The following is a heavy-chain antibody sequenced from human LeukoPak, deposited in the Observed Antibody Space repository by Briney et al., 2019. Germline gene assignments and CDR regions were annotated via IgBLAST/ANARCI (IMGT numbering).Heavy chain of an antibody. V-gene: IGHV4-4*09. CDR2: IYTSGST. D-gene: IGHD4-11*01. CDR1: GGSISSYY. Sequence: SETLSLTCTVSGGSISSYYWSWIRQPPGKGLEWIGYIYTSGSTNYNPSLKSRVTISVDTSKNQFSLKLSSVTAADTAVYYCARNDYSNYKYYYYMDVWGKGTTVTVSS. J-gene: IGHJ6*03. CDR3: ARNDYSNYKYYYYMDV.